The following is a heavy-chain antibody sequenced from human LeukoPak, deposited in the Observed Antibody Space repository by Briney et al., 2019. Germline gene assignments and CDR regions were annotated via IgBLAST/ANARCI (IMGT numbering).Heavy chain of an antibody. CDR2: ISSVSTI. CDR3: AKSEYYDSSGLSGY. D-gene: IGHD3-22*01. V-gene: IGHV3-48*01. J-gene: IGHJ4*02. CDR1: GFTFSSYS. Sequence: GGSLRLSCAASGFTFSSYSMSWVRQAPGKGLEWVSYISSVSTIYHADSVKGRFTISRDNAKNSLYLQMNSLRPEDTAVYYCAKSEYYDSSGLSGYWGQGTLVTVSS.